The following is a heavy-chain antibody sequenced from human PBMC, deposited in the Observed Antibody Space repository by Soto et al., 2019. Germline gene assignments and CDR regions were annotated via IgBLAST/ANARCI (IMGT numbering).Heavy chain of an antibody. CDR2: LNPNTDKT. D-gene: IGHD5-12*01. J-gene: IGHJ3*02. CDR1: GYTFSNYD. V-gene: IGHV1-8*01. Sequence: QVQLVQSGAEVKKPGASVKVSCKASGYTFSNYDINWVRQATGQGLEWKGWLNPNTDKTGSAQKFQGRVTMTRNTSLSTAYLELSGLRSDDAAVYYCARGIKGLPPSAFDIWGQGTRVTVSS. CDR3: ARGIKGLPPSAFDI.